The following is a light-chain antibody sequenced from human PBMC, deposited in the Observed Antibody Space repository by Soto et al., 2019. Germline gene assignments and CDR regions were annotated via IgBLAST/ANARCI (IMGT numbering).Light chain of an antibody. V-gene: IGKV1-39*01. CDR3: QQTYNAPVT. Sequence: DIQMTQSPSSLSASVGDRVTITCRTSQTINNYVNWYQQKPGKAPKLLIFAASSLHREVPSRFSGSGSGADFTLTITNLQPEDCATYYCQQTYNAPVTFGGGTKVEI. CDR1: QTINNY. J-gene: IGKJ4*01. CDR2: AAS.